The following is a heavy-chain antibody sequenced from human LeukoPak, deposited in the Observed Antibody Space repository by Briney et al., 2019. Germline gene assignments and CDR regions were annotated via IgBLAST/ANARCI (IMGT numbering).Heavy chain of an antibody. J-gene: IGHJ4*02. V-gene: IGHV4-39*01. CDR3: ARRWYHAYCDY. Sequence: SETLSLTCTVSGDSISSSSYYWGWIRQPPGKGLEWIGSIYNSGSTYYNPSLKSRVTISVDTSKNQFSLNLYSVTAADTAVYYCARRWYHAYCDYWGQGSLVTVSS. D-gene: IGHD2-15*01. CDR2: IYNSGST. CDR1: GDSISSSSYY.